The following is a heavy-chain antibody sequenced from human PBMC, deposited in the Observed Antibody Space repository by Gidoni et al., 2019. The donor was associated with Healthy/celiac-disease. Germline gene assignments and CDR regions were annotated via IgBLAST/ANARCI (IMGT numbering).Heavy chain of an antibody. CDR1: GFPFSSYG. V-gene: IGHV3-30*18. CDR2: ISYDGSNK. Sequence: QVQLVESGGGVVQPGRSLRLSCAASGFPFSSYGMHWVRPAPGKGLAGVAVISYDGSNKYYADSVKGRFTISRDNSKNTLYLQMNSLRAEDTAVYYCAKDFRAWVRFLEWFFDYWGQGTLVTVSS. J-gene: IGHJ4*02. CDR3: AKDFRAWVRFLEWFFDY. D-gene: IGHD3-3*01.